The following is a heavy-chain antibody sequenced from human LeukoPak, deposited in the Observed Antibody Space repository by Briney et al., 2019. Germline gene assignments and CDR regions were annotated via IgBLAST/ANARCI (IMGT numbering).Heavy chain of an antibody. Sequence: GESLKISCKGSGYSFTSYWIGWVRQMPGKGLEWMGIIYPGDSDTRYSPSFQGQVTISADKSISTAYLQWSSLKASDTAMYYCARHWGSTVVRSWFDYWGQGTLVTVSS. V-gene: IGHV5-51*01. CDR2: IYPGDSDT. J-gene: IGHJ4*02. CDR3: ARHWGSTVVRSWFDY. D-gene: IGHD4-23*01. CDR1: GYSFTSYW.